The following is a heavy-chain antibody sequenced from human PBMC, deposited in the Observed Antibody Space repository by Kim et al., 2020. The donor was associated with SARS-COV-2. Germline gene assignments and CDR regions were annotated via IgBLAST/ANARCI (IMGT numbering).Heavy chain of an antibody. J-gene: IGHJ4*02. V-gene: IGHV3-64*01. Sequence: GGSLRLSCAASGFTFSSYAMHWVRQAPGKGLEYVSAISSNGGNTYYANSVKGRFTISRDNSKNTLYLQMGSLRAEDMAVYYCARAPIEASANDYWGQGTLVTVSS. CDR2: ISSNGGNT. D-gene: IGHD6-6*01. CDR3: ARAPIEASANDY. CDR1: GFTFSSYA.